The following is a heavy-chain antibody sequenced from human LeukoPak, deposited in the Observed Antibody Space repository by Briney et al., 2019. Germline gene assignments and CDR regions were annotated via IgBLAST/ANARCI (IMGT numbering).Heavy chain of an antibody. Sequence: GGSLRLSCAASGFTVSSNYMSWVRQAPGKGLEWVSVIYSGGSTYYADSVKGRFTISRDNSKNTLYLQMNSLSAEDTAVYYCARVSPYGDYFDYWGQGTLVTVSS. D-gene: IGHD4-17*01. CDR2: IYSGGST. V-gene: IGHV3-66*02. CDR3: ARVSPYGDYFDY. CDR1: GFTVSSNY. J-gene: IGHJ4*02.